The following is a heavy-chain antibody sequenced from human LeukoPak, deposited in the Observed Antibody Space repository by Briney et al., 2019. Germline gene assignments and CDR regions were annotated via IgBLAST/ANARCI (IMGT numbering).Heavy chain of an antibody. V-gene: IGHV1-2*06. CDR3: ARDRWPSGSTHLDY. D-gene: IGHD5-24*01. J-gene: IGHJ4*02. CDR1: GYTFTGYY. Sequence: ASVKVSCKDSGYTFTGYYMHWVRQAPGQGLEWMGRINPNSGGTNYAQKFQGRVTMTRDTSISTAYMELSRLRSDDTAVYYCARDRWPSGSTHLDYWGQGTLVTVSS. CDR2: INPNSGGT.